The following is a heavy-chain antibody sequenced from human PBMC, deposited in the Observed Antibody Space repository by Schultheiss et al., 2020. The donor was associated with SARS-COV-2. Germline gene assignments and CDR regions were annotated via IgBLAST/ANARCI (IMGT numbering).Heavy chain of an antibody. D-gene: IGHD6-13*01. CDR3: ARVRSSSQNYDAFDI. Sequence: GGSLRLSCAASGFTVSSNYMSWVRQAPGKGLEWVSVIYSGGSTYYADSVKGRFTISRDNAKNSLYLQMNSLRAEDTAVYYCARVRSSSQNYDAFDIWGQGTMVTVSS. CDR1: GFTVSSNY. CDR2: IYSGGST. J-gene: IGHJ3*02. V-gene: IGHV3-66*02.